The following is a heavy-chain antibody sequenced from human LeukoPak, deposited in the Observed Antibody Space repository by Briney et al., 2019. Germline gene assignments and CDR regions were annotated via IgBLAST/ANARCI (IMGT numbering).Heavy chain of an antibody. CDR2: INHSGST. CDR1: GESFSGYY. Sequence: SETLSLTCAVYGESFSGYYWSWIRQPPVRGLEWIGEINHSGSTSYSASLKSRVTISVDTSKNQFSLKLNSVTAADTAVYYCARETTGLARYFDYWGQGTLVTVSS. CDR3: ARETTGLARYFDY. D-gene: IGHD4-11*01. J-gene: IGHJ4*02. V-gene: IGHV4-34*01.